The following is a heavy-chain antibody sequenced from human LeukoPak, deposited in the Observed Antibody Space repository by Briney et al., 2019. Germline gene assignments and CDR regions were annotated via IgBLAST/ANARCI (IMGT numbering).Heavy chain of an antibody. V-gene: IGHV3-23*01. CDR1: GFTFSNYA. Sequence: PGGSLRLSCAASGFTFSNYAMNWVRQAPGKGLEWVSTISADGGSTYYTDSVRGRFTISRDNSKYTLYLQINSLRAEDTALYYCAKGLAVSGTYFDYWGQGTLVTVSS. D-gene: IGHD1-26*01. J-gene: IGHJ4*02. CDR3: AKGLAVSGTYFDY. CDR2: ISADGGST.